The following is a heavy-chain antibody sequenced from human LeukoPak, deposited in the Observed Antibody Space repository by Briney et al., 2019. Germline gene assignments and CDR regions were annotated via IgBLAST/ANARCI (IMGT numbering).Heavy chain of an antibody. Sequence: SETLSLTCAVYGGSFSGYYWSWIRQPPGKGLEWIGEINHSGSTNYNPSLKSRVTISVDTSKNQFSLKLSSVTAADTAVYYCARHRDFWSGYPNWGQGTLVTVSS. CDR1: GGSFSGYY. V-gene: IGHV4-34*01. CDR3: ARHRDFWSGYPN. CDR2: INHSGST. D-gene: IGHD3-3*01. J-gene: IGHJ4*02.